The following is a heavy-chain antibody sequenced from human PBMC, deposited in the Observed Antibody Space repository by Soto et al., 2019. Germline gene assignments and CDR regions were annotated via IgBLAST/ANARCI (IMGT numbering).Heavy chain of an antibody. CDR3: ARLPIIAMKRVGDALDV. D-gene: IGHD3-16*02. Sequence: HLQLQESGPGLVKTSETLSLTCTVSGDSISSTDYYWGWIRQPPGKGLQWIGSVHYSGKSYSNPCLRCRGTMSVDPSTSLFSLHLSSVTAADSAVYYCARLPIIAMKRVGDALDVWGQGTMVTVSS. CDR2: VHYSGKS. J-gene: IGHJ3*01. V-gene: IGHV4-39*01. CDR1: GDSISSTDYY.